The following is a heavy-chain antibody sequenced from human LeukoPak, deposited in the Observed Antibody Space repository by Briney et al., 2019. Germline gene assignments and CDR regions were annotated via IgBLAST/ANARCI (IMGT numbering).Heavy chain of an antibody. D-gene: IGHD3-22*01. Sequence: GGSLRLSCAASGFTFSSYGMHWVRQAPGKALEWVAVIRFYGSDEEYADSVKGRFTISRDNSKSTLYLHMDSLRAEDTATYYCVQHRGIEGPMTWGQGTLVTVSS. CDR3: VQHRGIEGPMT. V-gene: IGHV3-30*02. CDR1: GFTFSSYG. CDR2: IRFYGSDE. J-gene: IGHJ5*02.